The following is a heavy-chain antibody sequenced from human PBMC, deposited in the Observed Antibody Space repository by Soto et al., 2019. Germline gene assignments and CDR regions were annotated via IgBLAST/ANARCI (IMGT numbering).Heavy chain of an antibody. D-gene: IGHD3-10*01. V-gene: IGHV1-2*04. Sequence: QVQLVQSGAEVKKPGASVKVSCKASGYTFTGYYMHWVRQAPGQGLEWMGWINPNSGGTNYAQKFQGWVTMTRDTSISTAYMELSRLRSDDTAVYYCARGESLLWFGELTQPFDYWGQGTLVTVSS. J-gene: IGHJ4*02. CDR2: INPNSGGT. CDR1: GYTFTGYY. CDR3: ARGESLLWFGELTQPFDY.